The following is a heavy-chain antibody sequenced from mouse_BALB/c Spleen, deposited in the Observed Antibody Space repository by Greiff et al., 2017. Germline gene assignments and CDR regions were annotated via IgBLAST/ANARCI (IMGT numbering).Heavy chain of an antibody. CDR1: GFTFSSYT. D-gene: IGHD2-3*01. V-gene: IGHV5-12-2*01. CDR3: ARGGFYENAMDY. CDR2: ISNGGGST. J-gene: IGHJ4*01. Sequence: EVQLVESGGGLVQPGGSLKLSCAASGFTFSSYTMSWVRQTPEKRLEWVAYISNGGGSTYYPDTVKGRFTISRDNAKNTLYLQMSSLKSEDTAMYYCARGGFYENAMDYWGQGTSVTVSS.